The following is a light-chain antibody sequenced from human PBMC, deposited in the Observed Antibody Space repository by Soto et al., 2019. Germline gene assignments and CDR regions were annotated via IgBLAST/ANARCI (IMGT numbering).Light chain of an antibody. CDR3: CSYAGSSTVV. V-gene: IGLV2-23*02. J-gene: IGLJ3*02. CDR1: SSDVGSYNL. Sequence: QSVLTQPASVSGSPGQSITISCTGTSSDVGSYNLVSWYQQHPGKAPKLMIFDVTKRPSGVSNRFSGSKSGNTASLTISGLQAEDEAEYYCCSYAGSSTVVFGGGTKVTVL. CDR2: DVT.